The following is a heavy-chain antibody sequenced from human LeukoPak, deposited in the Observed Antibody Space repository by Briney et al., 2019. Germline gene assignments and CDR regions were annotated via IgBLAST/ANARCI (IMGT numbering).Heavy chain of an antibody. CDR1: GFTFNRYW. CDR3: ARISYDSSGYYDY. Sequence: GGSLRLSCAASGFTFNRYWMHWVRQAPGKGLVWVSRIDNDGSNTIYADSVKGQFTIYRDNAKNTLDLQMNSLRADDTAVYYCARISYDSSGYYDYWGQGSLVTVSS. J-gene: IGHJ4*02. CDR2: IDNDGSNT. D-gene: IGHD3-22*01. V-gene: IGHV3-74*01.